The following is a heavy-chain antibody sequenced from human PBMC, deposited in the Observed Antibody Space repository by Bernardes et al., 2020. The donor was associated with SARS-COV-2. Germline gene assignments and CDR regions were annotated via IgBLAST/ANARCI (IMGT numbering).Heavy chain of an antibody. Sequence: GGSLRLSCAASGFTLSDCYMDWVRQAPGKGLEWLGRSRSKPKGYSTEYAASVRGRFTISRDESRNSLSLQMNSLKTEDTAVYYCARGSRSFDIWGRGTMVTVSS. V-gene: IGHV3-72*01. CDR2: SRSKPKGYST. D-gene: IGHD1-26*01. CDR1: GFTLSDCY. CDR3: ARGSRSFDI. J-gene: IGHJ3*02.